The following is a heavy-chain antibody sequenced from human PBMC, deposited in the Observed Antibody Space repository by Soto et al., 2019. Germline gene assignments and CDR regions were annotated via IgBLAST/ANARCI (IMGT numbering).Heavy chain of an antibody. V-gene: IGHV3-23*01. J-gene: IGHJ4*02. CDR1: GFTFSSYA. CDR2: ISGSGGST. D-gene: IGHD3-3*01. Sequence: GGSLRLSCAASGFTFSSYAMSWVRQAPGKGLEWVSAISGSGGSTYYADSVKGRFTISRDNSKNTLYLQMISLSAEDTSVFSCAYDFSGFSRVSFSSFHYWGQGTLVTVSS. CDR3: AYDFSGFSRVSFSSFHY.